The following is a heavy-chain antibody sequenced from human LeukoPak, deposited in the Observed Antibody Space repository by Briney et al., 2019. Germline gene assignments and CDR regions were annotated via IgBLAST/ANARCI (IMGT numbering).Heavy chain of an antibody. J-gene: IGHJ6*02. D-gene: IGHD3-22*01. V-gene: IGHV3-74*01. Sequence: GGSLRLSCTASGFTFSSYWMHWVRQAPGKGLVWVSRINSDGSSITYADSVKGRFTISRDNAKNTLYLQMNSLGAEDTAVFYCARSHFYDSSGYFSYYYAMDVWGQGTTVTVSS. CDR1: GFTFSSYW. CDR3: ARSHFYDSSGYFSYYYAMDV. CDR2: INSDGSSI.